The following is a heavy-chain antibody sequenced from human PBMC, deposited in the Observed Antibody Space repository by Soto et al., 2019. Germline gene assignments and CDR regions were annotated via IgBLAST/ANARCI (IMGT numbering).Heavy chain of an antibody. Sequence: GASVTVPCKASRYTFTGYYMHWVRQAPGQGLEWLGWLNSNSGGTKIAQQFQGRLAMTRDTSITTAYMELSRLTSDDTAVYYCATSPGWLGEGSGGLDRWGLGATVTVSS. J-gene: IGHJ6*02. CDR3: ATSPGWLGEGSGGLDR. D-gene: IGHD3-10*01. CDR1: RYTFTGYY. V-gene: IGHV1-2*02. CDR2: LNSNSGGT.